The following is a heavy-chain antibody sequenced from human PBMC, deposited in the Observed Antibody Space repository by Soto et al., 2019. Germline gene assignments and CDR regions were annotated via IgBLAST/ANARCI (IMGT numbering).Heavy chain of an antibody. Sequence: QVQLVESGGGVVQPGRSLRLSCAASGFTFSSYAMHWVRQAPGKGLEWVAVISYDGSNKYYADSVKGRFTISRDNSKNTLYLQMNILRAEDTAVYYCARGILFGFLDAEYFQHWGQGTLVTVSS. CDR3: ARGILFGFLDAEYFQH. D-gene: IGHD3-3*02. CDR2: ISYDGSNK. J-gene: IGHJ1*01. CDR1: GFTFSSYA. V-gene: IGHV3-30-3*01.